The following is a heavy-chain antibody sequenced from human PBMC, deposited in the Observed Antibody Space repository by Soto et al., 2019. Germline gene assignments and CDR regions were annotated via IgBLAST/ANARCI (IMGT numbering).Heavy chain of an antibody. D-gene: IGHD1-26*01. V-gene: IGHV3-21*01. CDR3: ARDLVGATV. CDR2: ISSSSNYI. CDR1: GFTFSSYS. J-gene: IGHJ4*02. Sequence: GGSLRLSCAASGFTFSSYSMNWVRQAPGKGLEWVSSISSSSNYIYYADSMKGRFTISRDNAKNSLYLQMNSLRAEDTAVYYCARDLVGATVWGQGTLVTVSS.